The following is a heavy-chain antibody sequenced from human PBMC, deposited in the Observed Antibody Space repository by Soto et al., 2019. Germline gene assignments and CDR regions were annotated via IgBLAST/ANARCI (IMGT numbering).Heavy chain of an antibody. V-gene: IGHV3-23*01. CDR3: AKWGLITAITDGHV. Sequence: GSLRLSCAASGFAFSSYSMNWVRQAPGKGLEWVSTIRGNSGTTYYRDSVKGRLTISRDISRNTVYLQMNNLSVDDTALYYCAKWGLITAITDGHVWGQGTTVTVSS. CDR2: IRGNSGTT. J-gene: IGHJ6*02. D-gene: IGHD1-20*01. CDR1: GFAFSSYS.